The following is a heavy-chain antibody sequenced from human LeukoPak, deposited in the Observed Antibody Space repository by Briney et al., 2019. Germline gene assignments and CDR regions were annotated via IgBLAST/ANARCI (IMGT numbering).Heavy chain of an antibody. CDR3: ARRGGDY. J-gene: IGHJ4*02. D-gene: IGHD3-16*01. V-gene: IGHV4-39*01. Sequence: GKGLEWIGSIYYSGSTYYNPSLKSRVTISVDTSKNQFSLKLSSVTAADTAVYYCARRGGDYWGQGTLVTVSS. CDR2: IYYSGST.